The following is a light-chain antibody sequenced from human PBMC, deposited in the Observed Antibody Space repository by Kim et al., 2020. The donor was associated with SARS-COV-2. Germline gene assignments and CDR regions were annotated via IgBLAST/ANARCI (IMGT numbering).Light chain of an antibody. CDR2: AAS. Sequence: AIQMTQSPSSLSASVRDRVTITCRASQGIRNELSWYQQKSGKAPKLLIYAASELQSGVPSRFSGSGSGTSFTLTISSLQSEDFATYYCLQDFNYPRTFGQGTKVDIK. CDR1: QGIRNE. V-gene: IGKV1-6*01. CDR3: LQDFNYPRT. J-gene: IGKJ1*01.